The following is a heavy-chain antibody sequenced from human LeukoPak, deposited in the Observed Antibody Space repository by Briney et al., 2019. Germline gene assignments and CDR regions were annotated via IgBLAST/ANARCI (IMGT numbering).Heavy chain of an antibody. J-gene: IGHJ2*01. CDR2: SHHGGTT. CDR1: GGSISSSSYY. D-gene: IGHD3-10*01. CDR3: ARHGGWDFAL. V-gene: IGHV4-39*07. Sequence: SETLSLTCTVSGGSISSSSYYWGWIRQSPGKGLEWIGESHHGGTTKYHPALQSRVTISADTPNNQFSLKLNSVTAADTAVYYCARHGGWDFALWGPGTLVTVSS.